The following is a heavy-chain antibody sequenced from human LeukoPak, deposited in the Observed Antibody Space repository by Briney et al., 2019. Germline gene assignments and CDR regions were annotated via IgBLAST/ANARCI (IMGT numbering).Heavy chain of an antibody. D-gene: IGHD2-21*01. CDR1: GYTFPGFV. CDR3: ARDYGIDGDSAQSTLPDY. J-gene: IGHJ4*02. Sequence: ASVKASCKASGYTFPGFVFSWVTQAPGQGLEWMGWISDYNGNTNYAQKLQGRVTMTTDTSTSTAYMELRSLGSDDTAVYYCARDYGIDGDSAQSTLPDYWGQGTLVTVSS. CDR2: ISDYNGNT. V-gene: IGHV1-18*01.